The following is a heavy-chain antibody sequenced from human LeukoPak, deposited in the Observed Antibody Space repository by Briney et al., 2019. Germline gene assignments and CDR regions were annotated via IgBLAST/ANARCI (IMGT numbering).Heavy chain of an antibody. D-gene: IGHD2-15*01. CDR3: ARVSLADYYFDY. Sequence: GGSLRLSCAASGFTFSSYGMHWVRQAPGKRLEWVAVIWYDGSNKYYADSVKGRFTISRDNSKNTLYLQMNSLRAEDTAVYYCARVSLADYYFDYWGQGTLVTVSS. CDR1: GFTFSSYG. J-gene: IGHJ4*02. CDR2: IWYDGSNK. V-gene: IGHV3-33*01.